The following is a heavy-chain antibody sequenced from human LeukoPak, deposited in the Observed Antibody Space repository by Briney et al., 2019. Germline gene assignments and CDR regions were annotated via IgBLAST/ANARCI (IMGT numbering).Heavy chain of an antibody. J-gene: IGHJ5*02. D-gene: IGHD5-18*01. CDR2: INHSGST. CDR1: GGSFSGYY. CDR3: ARVKRGYSYGFRPGWFDP. V-gene: IGHV4-34*01. Sequence: SGTLSLTCAVYGGSFSGYYWSWIRQPPGKGLEWIGEINHSGSTNYNPSLKSRVTISVDTSKNQFSLKLSSVTAADTAVYYCARVKRGYSYGFRPGWFDPWGQGTLVTVSS.